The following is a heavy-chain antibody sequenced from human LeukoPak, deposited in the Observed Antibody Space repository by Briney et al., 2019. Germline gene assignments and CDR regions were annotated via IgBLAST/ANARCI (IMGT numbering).Heavy chain of an antibody. D-gene: IGHD1-1*01. Sequence: SETLSLTCSVSGGSIFNEYYYWGWIRQPLGKGLEWIGGIYYTGSAYYNPSLQSRVTISVCTSKDEFSLKVTSVTAADTAVYYCASQLGDANNWYCFNSWGQGTLVAVSS. CDR2: IYYTGSA. J-gene: IGHJ4*02. V-gene: IGHV4-39*01. CDR1: GGSIFNEYYY. CDR3: ASQLGDANNWYCFNS.